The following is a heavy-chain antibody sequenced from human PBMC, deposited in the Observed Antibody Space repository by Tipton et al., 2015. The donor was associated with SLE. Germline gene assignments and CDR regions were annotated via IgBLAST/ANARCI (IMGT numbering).Heavy chain of an antibody. Sequence: TLSLTCPVSGGSISSYYWSWIRQPPGKGLEWIGYIYYSGSTNYNPSLKSRVTISVDTSKNQFSLKLSSVTAADTAVYYCASLAHIVATIDDAFDIWGQGTMVTVSS. CDR2: IYYSGST. CDR1: GGSISSYY. D-gene: IGHD5-12*01. J-gene: IGHJ3*02. V-gene: IGHV4-59*07. CDR3: ASLAHIVATIDDAFDI.